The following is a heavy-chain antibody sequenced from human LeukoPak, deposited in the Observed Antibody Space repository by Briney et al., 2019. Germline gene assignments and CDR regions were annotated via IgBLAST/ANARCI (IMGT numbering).Heavy chain of an antibody. D-gene: IGHD3-16*02. J-gene: IGHJ6*03. CDR3: ARSLWSNYVWGSYRSSPYYYYYMDV. Sequence: ASVKVSCKASGGTFSSYAISWVRQAPGQGLEWMGGIIPIFGTANYAQKFQGRVTITADESTSTAYMELSSLRSEDTAVYYCARSLWSNYVWGSYRSSPYYYYYMDVWGKGTTVTISS. CDR2: IIPIFGTA. CDR1: GGTFSSYA. V-gene: IGHV1-69*13.